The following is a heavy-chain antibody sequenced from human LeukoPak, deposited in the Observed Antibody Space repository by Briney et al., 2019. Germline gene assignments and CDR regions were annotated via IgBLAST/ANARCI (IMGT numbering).Heavy chain of an antibody. CDR1: GYSISSGYY. J-gene: IGHJ5*02. CDR2: LYHSGST. CDR3: ARGQARLGWFDP. D-gene: IGHD6-19*01. V-gene: IGHV4-38-2*02. Sequence: PSETLSLTCTVSGYSISSGYYWGWIRQPPGKGLEGIGSLYHSGSTYYNPSLKSRVTISVDTSKNQFSLKLRSGTAADTAVYYCARGQARLGWFDPWGQGTLVTVSS.